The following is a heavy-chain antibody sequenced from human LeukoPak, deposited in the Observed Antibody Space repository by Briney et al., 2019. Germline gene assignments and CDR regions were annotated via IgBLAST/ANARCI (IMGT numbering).Heavy chain of an antibody. Sequence: GGSLRLSCAASGFTFSSYGMHWVRQAPGKGLECVAFIRYDGSNKYYADSVKGRFTISRDNSKNTLYLQMNSLGAEDTAVYYCAKEMWDILTGPHYYYYYMDVWGKGTTVTVSS. V-gene: IGHV3-30*02. D-gene: IGHD3-9*01. J-gene: IGHJ6*03. CDR3: AKEMWDILTGPHYYYYYMDV. CDR1: GFTFSSYG. CDR2: IRYDGSNK.